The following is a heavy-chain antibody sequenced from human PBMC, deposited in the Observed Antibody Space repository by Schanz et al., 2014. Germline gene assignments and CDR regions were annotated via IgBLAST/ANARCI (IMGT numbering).Heavy chain of an antibody. D-gene: IGHD3-16*01. CDR1: GFIFSAYT. CDR2: ISSGGSNI. CDR3: GPTTATFMGTMDN. J-gene: IGHJ4*02. V-gene: IGHV3-21*01. Sequence: EVQLVESGGGLVKPGESLRLSCAASGFIFSAYTMNWVRQAPGKGLEWVSSISSGGSNISYADSLKGRFTISRDNARNPLYLQLNSLRVEESGVDFCGPTTATFMGTMDNWGQGVRVNVSS.